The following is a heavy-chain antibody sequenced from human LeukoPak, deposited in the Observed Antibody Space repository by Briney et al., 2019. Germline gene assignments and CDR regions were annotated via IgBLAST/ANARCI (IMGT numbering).Heavy chain of an antibody. CDR1: GFTFMSYA. CDR3: AKDRETNTLGYFQH. Sequence: GGSLRLSCAASGFTFMSYAMSWVRQAPGKGLEWVSSISGGGGNTYYADSVKGRFTISRDTSKNTLYLQMNSLRAEDTAVYYCAKDRETNTLGYFQHWGQGTLVTVSS. V-gene: IGHV3-23*01. CDR2: ISGGGGNT. J-gene: IGHJ1*01. D-gene: IGHD3-10*01.